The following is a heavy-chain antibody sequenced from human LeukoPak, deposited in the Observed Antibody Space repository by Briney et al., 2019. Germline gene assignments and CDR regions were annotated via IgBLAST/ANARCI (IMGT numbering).Heavy chain of an antibody. CDR1: GFTFSNYA. V-gene: IGHV3-23*01. J-gene: IGHJ4*02. Sequence: GGSLRLSCAASGFTFSNYAMTWVRQAPVKGLEWVSGISGSGDSTYYADSVKGRFTISRDNSKNTLYLQMNSLRAEDTALYYCTRTRGCSSTSCYADYWGQGTLVTVSS. CDR3: TRTRGCSSTSCYADY. CDR2: ISGSGDST. D-gene: IGHD2-2*01.